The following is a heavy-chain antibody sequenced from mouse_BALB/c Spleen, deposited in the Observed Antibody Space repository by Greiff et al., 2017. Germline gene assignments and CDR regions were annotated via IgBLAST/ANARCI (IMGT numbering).Heavy chain of an antibody. CDR1: GYTFTDYE. CDR2: IDPETGGT. J-gene: IGHJ2*01. Sequence: VQLQQSGAELVRPGASVTLSCKASGYTFTDYEMHWVKQTPVHGLEWIGAIDPETGGTAYNQKFKGKATLTADKSSSTAYMELRSLTSEDSAVYYCTREGFNWGQGTTLTVSS. V-gene: IGHV1-15*01. CDR3: TREGFN.